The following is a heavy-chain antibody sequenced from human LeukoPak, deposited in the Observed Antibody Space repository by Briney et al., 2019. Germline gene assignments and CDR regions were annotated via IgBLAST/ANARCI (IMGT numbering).Heavy chain of an antibody. CDR1: GGSISSYY. D-gene: IGHD1-26*01. V-gene: IGHV4-59*12. Sequence: PSETLSLTCTVSGGSISSYYWSWIRQPPGKGLEWIGYIYYSGSTNYNPSLKSRVTISVDTSKNQFSLKLSSVTAADTAVYYCARAPALRGWFDPWGQGTLVTVSS. CDR3: ARAPALRGWFDP. J-gene: IGHJ5*02. CDR2: IYYSGST.